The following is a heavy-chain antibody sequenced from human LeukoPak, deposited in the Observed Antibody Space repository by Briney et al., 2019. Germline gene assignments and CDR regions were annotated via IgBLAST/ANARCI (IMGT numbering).Heavy chain of an antibody. D-gene: IGHD3-3*01. CDR1: GFTFSSYG. V-gene: IGHV3-30*03. CDR2: ISYDGSNK. J-gene: IGHJ4*02. CDR3: ASITPLDY. Sequence: GRSLRLSCAASGFTFSSYGMHWVRQAPGKGLEWVAVISYDGSNKYYADSVKGRFTISRDNSKNTLYLQMNSLRAEDTAVYYCASITPLDYWGQGTLVTVSS.